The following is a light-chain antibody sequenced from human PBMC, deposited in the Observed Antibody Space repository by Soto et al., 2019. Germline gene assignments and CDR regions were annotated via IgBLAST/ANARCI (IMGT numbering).Light chain of an antibody. V-gene: IGKV3-20*01. CDR2: GSS. CDR3: QQDASSPLLT. Sequence: EIVLTQSPCPLSLSPGETATLSCRASQTIGSTYLAWYQQKPGQAPRLLIFGSSNRATGIPDRFSGSGSGTYFTISISRLEPEDFAVYYCQQDASSPLLTCGGGTKVESK. J-gene: IGKJ4*01. CDR1: QTIGSTY.